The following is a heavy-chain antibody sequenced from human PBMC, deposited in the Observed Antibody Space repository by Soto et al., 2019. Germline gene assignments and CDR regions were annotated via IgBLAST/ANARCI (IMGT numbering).Heavy chain of an antibody. D-gene: IGHD2-2*01. Sequence: ASVKVSCKASGGTFSSYAISWVRQAPGQGLEWMGGIIPIFGTANYAQKFQGRVTITADESTSTAYMELSSLRSEDTAVYYCARFVPAAMLPLDAFDIWGQGTMVT. CDR2: IIPIFGTA. CDR1: GGTFSSYA. CDR3: ARFVPAAMLPLDAFDI. J-gene: IGHJ3*02. V-gene: IGHV1-69*13.